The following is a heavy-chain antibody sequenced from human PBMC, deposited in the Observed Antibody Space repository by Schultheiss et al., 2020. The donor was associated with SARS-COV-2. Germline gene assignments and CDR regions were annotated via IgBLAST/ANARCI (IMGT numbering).Heavy chain of an antibody. J-gene: IGHJ4*02. CDR1: GYNFTSYW. D-gene: IGHD6-13*01. CDR3: ARHPIAAAGNYLHIDY. V-gene: IGHV5-51*01. CDR2: IYPDDSDT. Sequence: GESLKISCKGSGYNFTSYWIGWVRQMPGKGLEWMGIIYPDDSDTRYSPSFQGQVTISADKSINTAYLQWSSLKASDTAMYYCARHPIAAAGNYLHIDYWGQGTLVTVSS.